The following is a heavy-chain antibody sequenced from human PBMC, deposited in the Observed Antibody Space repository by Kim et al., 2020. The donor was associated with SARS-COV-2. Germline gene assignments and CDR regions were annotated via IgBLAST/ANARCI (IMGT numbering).Heavy chain of an antibody. CDR2: IYGDASTK. V-gene: IGHV3-74*03. CDR1: GFTFSSFG. CDR3: AKAYSGGGYEFFHY. D-gene: IGHD2-15*01. Sequence: GGSLRLSCAASGFTFSSFGMHWVRQAPGKGLEWVSRIYGDASTKTYADSVKGRFTISRDNSKNTLYLQMNNLRVEDTAVYYCAKAYSGGGYEFFHYWGEG. J-gene: IGHJ4*02.